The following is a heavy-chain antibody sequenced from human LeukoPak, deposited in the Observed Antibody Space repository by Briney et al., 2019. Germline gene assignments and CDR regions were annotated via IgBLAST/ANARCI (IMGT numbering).Heavy chain of an antibody. D-gene: IGHD5-24*01. J-gene: IGHJ4*02. CDR1: RFTLSNYW. V-gene: IGHV3-7*01. CDR2: INQDGSEK. CDR3: AREGDGYNSFWLDY. Sequence: GGSLRLSCAASRFTLSNYWMSWVRQAPGKGLEWVANINQDGSEKYYVDSVKGRFTISRDNAKNSLYLQMNSLRGEETAVYYCAREGDGYNSFWLDYWGQGTLVTVSS.